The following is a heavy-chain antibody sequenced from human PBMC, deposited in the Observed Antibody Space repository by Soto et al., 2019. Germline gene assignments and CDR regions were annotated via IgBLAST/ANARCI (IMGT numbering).Heavy chain of an antibody. V-gene: IGHV4-34*01. Sequence: QVQLQQWGAGLLKPSETLSLTCAVYGGSFSGYYWSWIRQPPGKGLEWIGEINHSGSTNYNPSLKGRGPLAGGTAKNQLPRKVGVGAPGEPGGYFWGRELGVGASQVGWFDPRGQGTLVTVSP. CDR2: INHSGST. CDR3: GRELGVGASQVGWFDP. J-gene: IGHJ5*02. CDR1: GGSFSGYY. D-gene: IGHD2-15*01.